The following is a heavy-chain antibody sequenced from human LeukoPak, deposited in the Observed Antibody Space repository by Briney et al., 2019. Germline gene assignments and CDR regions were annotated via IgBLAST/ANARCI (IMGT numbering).Heavy chain of an antibody. CDR2: ISSSGSTI. Sequence: GGSLRLSCAASGFTFSNHGMNWVRQAPGKGLEWVSYISSSGSTIYYADSVKGRFTISRDNAKNSLYLQMNSLRAEDTAVYYCAELGITMIGGVWGKGTTVTISS. D-gene: IGHD3-10*02. CDR1: GFTFSNHG. J-gene: IGHJ6*04. CDR3: AELGITMIGGV. V-gene: IGHV3-48*04.